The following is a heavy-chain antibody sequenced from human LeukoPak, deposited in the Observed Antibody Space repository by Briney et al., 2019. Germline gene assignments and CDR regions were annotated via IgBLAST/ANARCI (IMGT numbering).Heavy chain of an antibody. Sequence: GGSLRLSCAASGFTFSSYGMHWVRQAPGKGLEWVTFVRYDGSNKYYADSVKGRFTISRDNSKNTLYLQMNSLRAEDTAVYYCAKTRVPAALGQNDAFDIWGQGTMVTVSS. CDR3: AKTRVPAALGQNDAFDI. J-gene: IGHJ3*02. CDR2: VRYDGSNK. CDR1: GFTFSSYG. D-gene: IGHD2-2*01. V-gene: IGHV3-30*02.